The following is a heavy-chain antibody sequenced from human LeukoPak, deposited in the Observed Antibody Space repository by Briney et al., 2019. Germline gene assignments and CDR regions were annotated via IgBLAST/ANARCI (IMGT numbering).Heavy chain of an antibody. J-gene: IGHJ4*02. CDR3: ASDKIGYYYDSSGYSN. CDR2: IYYSGST. CDR1: GGSISSYY. D-gene: IGHD3-22*01. Sequence: PSETLSLTCTVSGGSISSYYWSWIRQPPGKGLEWIGYIYYSGSTNYNPSLKSRVTISVDTSKNQFSLKRSSVTAADTAVYYCASDKIGYYYDSSGYSNWGQGTLVTVSS. V-gene: IGHV4-59*01.